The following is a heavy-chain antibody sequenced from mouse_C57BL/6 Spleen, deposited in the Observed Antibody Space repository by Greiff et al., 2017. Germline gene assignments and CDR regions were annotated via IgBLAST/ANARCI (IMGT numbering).Heavy chain of an antibody. D-gene: IGHD2-10*01. CDR1: GFSFNTYA. CDR3: VRHPLLGGAMDY. J-gene: IGHJ4*01. CDR2: IRSKSNNYAT. V-gene: IGHV10-1*01. Sequence: EVKLVESGGGLVQPKGSLKLSCAASGFSFNTYAMNWVRQAPGKGLEWVARIRSKSNNYATYYADSVKDRFTISRDDSESMLYLQMNNLKTEDTAMYYCVRHPLLGGAMDYWGQGTSVTVSS.